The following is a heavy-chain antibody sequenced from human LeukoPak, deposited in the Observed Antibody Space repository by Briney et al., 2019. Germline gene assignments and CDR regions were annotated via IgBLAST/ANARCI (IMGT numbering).Heavy chain of an antibody. CDR2: INPNSGGT. CDR3: AATMVRGAGVYYFDY. CDR1: GYTFTVYY. J-gene: IGHJ4*02. D-gene: IGHD3-10*01. V-gene: IGHV1-2*02. Sequence: EASVNVSCKASGYTFTVYYMHWVRQAPGQGLEWMGWINPNSGGTNYAQKFQGRVTMTRDTSISTAYMELSRLRSDDTAVYYCAATMVRGAGVYYFDYWGQGTLVTVSS.